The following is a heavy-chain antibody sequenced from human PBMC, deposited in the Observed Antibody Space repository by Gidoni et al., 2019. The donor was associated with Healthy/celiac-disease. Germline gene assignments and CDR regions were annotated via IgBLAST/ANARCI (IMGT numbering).Heavy chain of an antibody. V-gene: IGHV4-39*01. J-gene: IGHJ5*02. CDR1: GGSISSSSYY. Sequence: QLQLQESGPGLVKPSETLSLTCTVSGGSISSSSYYWGWIRQPPGKGLEWIGSIYYSGSTYYNPSLKSRVTISVDTSKNQFSLKLSSVTAADTAVYYCARHADGPGSWFDPWGQGTLVTVSS. CDR2: IYYSGST. CDR3: ARHADGPGSWFDP.